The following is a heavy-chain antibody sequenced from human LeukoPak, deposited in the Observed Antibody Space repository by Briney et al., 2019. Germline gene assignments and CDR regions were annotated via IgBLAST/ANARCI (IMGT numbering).Heavy chain of an antibody. D-gene: IGHD3-22*01. Sequence: ASVKVSCKASGGTFSSYTISWVRQAPGQELEWMGRIIPILGMANYAQKFQGRVTITADTYSSTAYMELSSLRSEDTAVYYCARADYYDSSGEFDYWGQGTLVTVSS. CDR3: ARADYYDSSGEFDY. J-gene: IGHJ4*02. CDR2: IIPILGMA. CDR1: GGTFSSYT. V-gene: IGHV1-69*02.